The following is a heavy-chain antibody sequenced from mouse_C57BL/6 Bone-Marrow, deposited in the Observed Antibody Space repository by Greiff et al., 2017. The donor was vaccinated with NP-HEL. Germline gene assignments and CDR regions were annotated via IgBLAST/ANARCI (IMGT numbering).Heavy chain of an antibody. V-gene: IGHV1-61*01. Sequence: QVQLQQPGAELVRPGSSVKLSFKASGYTFTSYWMDWVKQRPGQGLEWIGNIYPSDSETHYNQKFKDKATLTVDKSSSTAYMQLSSLTSEDSAVYYCARGSSYYFDYWGQGTTLTVSS. CDR2: IYPSDSET. CDR3: ARGSSYYFDY. CDR1: GYTFTSYW. D-gene: IGHD1-1*01. J-gene: IGHJ2*01.